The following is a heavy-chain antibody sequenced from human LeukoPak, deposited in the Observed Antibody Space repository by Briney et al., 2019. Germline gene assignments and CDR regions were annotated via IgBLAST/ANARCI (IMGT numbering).Heavy chain of an antibody. CDR1: GFTFETFG. CDR3: AKDEGDYYGSGSLAY. V-gene: IGHV3-30*02. Sequence: GGSLRLSCAASGFTFETFGMHWVRQAPGKGLEWVTFIRYNGNDNYNADSVKGRFTISRDNSKNMLYLQMNSLRAEDTAVYYCAKDEGDYYGSGSLAYWGQGTLVTVSS. J-gene: IGHJ4*02. CDR2: IRYNGNDN. D-gene: IGHD3-10*01.